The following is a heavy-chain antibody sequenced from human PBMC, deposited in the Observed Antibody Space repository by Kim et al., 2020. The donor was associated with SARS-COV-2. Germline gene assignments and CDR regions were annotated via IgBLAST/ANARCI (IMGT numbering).Heavy chain of an antibody. D-gene: IGHD2-2*01. J-gene: IGHJ6*02. CDR2: ISSSSSYI. CDR1: GFTFSSYS. Sequence: GGSLRLSCAASGFTFSSYSMNWVRQAPGKGLEWVSSISSSSSYIYYADSVKGRFTISRDNAKNSLYLQMNSLRAEDTAVYYCASDIVVPDGMDVWGQGTTVTVSS. CDR3: ASDIVVPDGMDV. V-gene: IGHV3-21*01.